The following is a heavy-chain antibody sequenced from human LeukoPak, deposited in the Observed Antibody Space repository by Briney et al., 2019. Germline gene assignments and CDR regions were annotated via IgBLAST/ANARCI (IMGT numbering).Heavy chain of an antibody. D-gene: IGHD6-6*01. Sequence: GRSLRLSCAASGFTFSSYGMHWVRQAPGKGLEWVAVIWYDGSSKYYADSVKGRFTISRDNSKNTLYLQMNSLRAEDTAVYYCARGASIAARQYGDFDYWGQGTLVTVSS. CDR2: IWYDGSSK. CDR1: GFTFSSYG. J-gene: IGHJ4*02. CDR3: ARGASIAARQYGDFDY. V-gene: IGHV3-33*01.